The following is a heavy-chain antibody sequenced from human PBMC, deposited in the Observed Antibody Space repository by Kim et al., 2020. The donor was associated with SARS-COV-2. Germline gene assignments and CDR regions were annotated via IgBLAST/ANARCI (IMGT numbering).Heavy chain of an antibody. J-gene: IGHJ4*02. CDR2: IYSGGST. CDR3: ARGDKGSGSYYNFDY. V-gene: IGHV3-53*01. Sequence: GGSLRLSCAASGFTVSSNYMSWVRQAPGKGLEWVSIIYSGGSTYYADSAKGRLTISRDNTKNTLYFQMNSLRAEDTAVYYCARGDKGSGSYYNFDYWGQGTLVTVSS. D-gene: IGHD3-10*01. CDR1: GFTVSSNY.